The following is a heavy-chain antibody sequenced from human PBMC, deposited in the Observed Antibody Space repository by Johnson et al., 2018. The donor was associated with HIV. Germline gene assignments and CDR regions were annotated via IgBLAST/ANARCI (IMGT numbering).Heavy chain of an antibody. CDR3: AKVGLYSGYEYDAFDI. V-gene: IGHV3-30-3*01. D-gene: IGHD5-12*01. CDR2: ISYDGSNK. J-gene: IGHJ3*02. Sequence: QVQLVESGGGVVQPGRSLRLSCAASGFTFDSYAMHWVRQAPGKGLEWVAVISYDGSNKYYADSVKGRFTISRDNSKNTLYLQMNSLRAEDTAVYYCAKVGLYSGYEYDAFDIWGQGTMVTVPS. CDR1: GFTFDSYA.